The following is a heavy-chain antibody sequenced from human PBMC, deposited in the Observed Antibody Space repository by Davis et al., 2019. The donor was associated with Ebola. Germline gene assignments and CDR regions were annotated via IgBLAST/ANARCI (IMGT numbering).Heavy chain of an antibody. D-gene: IGHD1-26*01. CDR3: ARLSGGVGTTTVFDY. J-gene: IGHJ4*02. V-gene: IGHV4-39*01. CDR2: IYYSVTS. CDR1: GASISSRSYY. Sequence: SETLSLTCTVSGASISSRSYYWGWIRQPPGRGLEWIGHIYYSVTSYYNSSLRSRVTISVDTSKNQFSLKLTSVTAADTAVYYCARLSGGVGTTTVFDYWGQGTLVTVSS.